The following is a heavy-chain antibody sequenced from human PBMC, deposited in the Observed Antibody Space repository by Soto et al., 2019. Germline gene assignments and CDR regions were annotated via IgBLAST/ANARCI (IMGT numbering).Heavy chain of an antibody. V-gene: IGHV1-18*01. CDR3: ARDSPQEGIQLWLLHYYYGMDV. CDR2: ISAYNGNT. D-gene: IGHD5-18*01. CDR1: GYTFTSYG. J-gene: IGHJ6*02. Sequence: QVQLVQSGAEVKKPGASVKVSCKASGYTFTSYGISWVRQAPGQGLEWMGWISAYNGNTNYAQKLQGRVTMTTDTPTSTAYMELRSLRSDDTAVYYCARDSPQEGIQLWLLHYYYGMDVWGQGTTVTVSS.